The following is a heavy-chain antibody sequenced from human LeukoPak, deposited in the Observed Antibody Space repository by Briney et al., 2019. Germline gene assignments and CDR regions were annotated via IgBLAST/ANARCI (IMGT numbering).Heavy chain of an antibody. CDR2: ISSSSSYI. V-gene: IGHV3-21*01. CDR3: AREGLYGDYYDSSGYYFDY. Sequence: PGGSLRLSCAASGFTFSSYSMNWVRQAPGKGLEWVSSISSSSSYIYYADPVKGRFTISRDNAKNSLYLQMNSLRAEDTAVYYCAREGLYGDYYDSSGYYFDYWGQGTLVTVSS. J-gene: IGHJ4*02. CDR1: GFTFSSYS. D-gene: IGHD3-22*01.